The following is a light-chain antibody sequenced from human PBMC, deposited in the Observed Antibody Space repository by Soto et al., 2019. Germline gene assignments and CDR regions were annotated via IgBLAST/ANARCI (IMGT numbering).Light chain of an antibody. J-gene: IGKJ4*01. CDR2: GAS. CDR1: QSVSSSY. V-gene: IGKV3-20*01. CDR3: RRYGSSPLT. Sequence: EIVLTQSPGTLSLSPGERATLSCRASQSVSSSYLAWYQQKPGQAPRLLIYGASSRATGIPDRFSGSGSGPDFTLTISRLEPEDFAVYYCRRYGSSPLTFGGGTKVEIK.